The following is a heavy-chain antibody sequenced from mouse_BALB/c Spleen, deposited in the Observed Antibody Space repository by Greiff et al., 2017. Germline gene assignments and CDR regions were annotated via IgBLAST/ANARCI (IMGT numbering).Heavy chain of an antibody. CDR2: ISYSGST. Sequence: VQLQQSGPGLVKPSQSLSLTCTVTGYSITSDYAWNWIRQFPGNKLEWMGYISYSGSTSYNPSLKSRISITRDTSKNQFFLQLNSVTTEDTATYYCARDDGYYVCWGQGTTLTVSS. V-gene: IGHV3-2*02. CDR3: ARDDGYYVC. D-gene: IGHD2-3*01. CDR1: GYSITSDYA. J-gene: IGHJ2*01.